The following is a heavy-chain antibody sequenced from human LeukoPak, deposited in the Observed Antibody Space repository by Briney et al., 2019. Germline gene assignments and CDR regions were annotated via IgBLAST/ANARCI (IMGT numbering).Heavy chain of an antibody. CDR1: GGSISSGGYS. Sequence: TSETLSLTCAVSGGSISSGGYSWSWIRQPPGKGLEWIGYIYHSGSTYYNPSLKSRVTISVDRSKNQFSLKLSSVTAADTAVYYCASGGRAYCSSTSCYGSRAFDPWGQGTLVTVSS. J-gene: IGHJ5*02. CDR2: IYHSGST. CDR3: ASGGRAYCSSTSCYGSRAFDP. V-gene: IGHV4-30-2*01. D-gene: IGHD2-2*01.